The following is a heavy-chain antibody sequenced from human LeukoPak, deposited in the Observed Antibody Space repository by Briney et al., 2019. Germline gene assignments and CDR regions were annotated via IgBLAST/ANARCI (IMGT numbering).Heavy chain of an antibody. V-gene: IGHV1-69*06. D-gene: IGHD3-10*01. J-gene: IGHJ4*02. CDR2: IIPIFGTA. CDR1: GFTFTGYY. Sequence: ASVKVSCKASGFTFTGYYMHWVRQAPGQGLEWMGGIIPIFGTANYAQKFQGRVTITADKSTSTAYMELSSLRSEDTALYYCARDRLGYYGSGSYSHGKNDYWGQGTLVTVSS. CDR3: ARDRLGYYGSGSYSHGKNDY.